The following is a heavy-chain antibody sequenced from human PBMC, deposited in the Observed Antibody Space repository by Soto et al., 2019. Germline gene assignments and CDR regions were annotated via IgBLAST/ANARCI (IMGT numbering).Heavy chain of an antibody. J-gene: IGHJ6*02. CDR2: ISPDGSNK. CDR1: RFTFSNYG. Sequence: QVQLVESGGGVVQPGRSLRLSCAASRFTFSNYGMHWVRQAPGKGLEWVALISPDGSNKYYADSVKGRFTISRDNSKNTLYLRMHTLRTEDTAVYYCTKGGLAADTSDYHYYGMDVWGQGTTVTVSS. D-gene: IGHD6-13*01. CDR3: TKGGLAADTSDYHYYGMDV. V-gene: IGHV3-30*18.